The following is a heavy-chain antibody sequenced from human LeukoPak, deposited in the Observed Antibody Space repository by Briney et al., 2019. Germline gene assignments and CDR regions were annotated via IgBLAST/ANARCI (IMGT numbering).Heavy chain of an antibody. V-gene: IGHV3-74*01. CDR2: INNDGVTT. CDR3: ARVGGTYSYYYFDY. D-gene: IGHD1-26*01. J-gene: IGHJ4*02. CDR1: GFTFSSYW. Sequence: GGSLRLSCAASGFTFSSYWMHWVRQAPGKGLVWVSRINNDGVTTDYADSVKGRFTISRDNAKNTLYLQLNGLGAEDTAVYYCARVGGTYSYYYFDYWGQGALVTVSS.